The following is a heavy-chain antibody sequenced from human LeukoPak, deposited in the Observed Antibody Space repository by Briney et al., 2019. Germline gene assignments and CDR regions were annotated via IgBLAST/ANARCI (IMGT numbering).Heavy chain of an antibody. CDR2: IVSSGETI. V-gene: IGHV3-48*01. J-gene: IGHJ6*03. CDR1: GFTFSSYS. CDR3: ARFAAGGSYYYYMDV. Sequence: QPGGSLRLSCAASGFTFSSYSMNWVRQAPGKGLEWVSYIVSSGETIYYADSVKGRFTISRDNAKNSLYLQMNSLRADDTAVYYCARFAAGGSYYYYMDVWGKGTTVTVSS. D-gene: IGHD6-25*01.